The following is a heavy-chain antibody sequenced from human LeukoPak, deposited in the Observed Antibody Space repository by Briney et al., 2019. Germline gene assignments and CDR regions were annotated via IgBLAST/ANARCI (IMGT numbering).Heavy chain of an antibody. J-gene: IGHJ4*02. CDR3: AKFGDYYDSIGHDY. V-gene: IGHV3-23*01. Sequence: GGSLRLSCAASGFTFSSYAMSWVRQAPGKGLDWVSAISGSGGSTYYADSVKGRFTISRDNSKNTLYLQMNSLRAEDTAVYYCAKFGDYYDSIGHDYWGQGTLVTVSS. CDR1: GFTFSSYA. CDR2: ISGSGGST. D-gene: IGHD3-22*01.